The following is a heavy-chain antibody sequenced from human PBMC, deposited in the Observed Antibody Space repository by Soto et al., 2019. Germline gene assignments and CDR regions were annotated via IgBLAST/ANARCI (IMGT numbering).Heavy chain of an antibody. D-gene: IGHD3-3*01. V-gene: IGHV3-33*01. CDR1: GFTFSSYG. Sequence: GGSLRLSCAASGFTFSSYGMHWVRQAPGKGLEWVAVIWYDGSNKYYADSVKGRFTISRDNSKNTLYLQMNSLRAEDTAVYYCARDQREGTRLEWLPWDPFDYWGQGTLVTVSS. CDR3: ARDQREGTRLEWLPWDPFDY. CDR2: IWYDGSNK. J-gene: IGHJ4*02.